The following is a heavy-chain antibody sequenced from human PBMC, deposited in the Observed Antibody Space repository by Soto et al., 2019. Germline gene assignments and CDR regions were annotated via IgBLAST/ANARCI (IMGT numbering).Heavy chain of an antibody. CDR3: TTTLGYCRTSCP. D-gene: IGHD2-15*01. CDR1: GFTFSNAW. V-gene: IGHV3-15*01. CDR2: IKSNAYGATT. J-gene: IGHJ5*02. Sequence: EVQLVESGGGLVKPGESLRLSCAASGFTFSNAWMNWVRQGPGKGLEWVGRIKSNAYGATTDYAAPVKGRFTISRDDSRDTLYLQMNSLKTEDTAVYCCTTTLGYCRTSCPWGQGSLVTVSS.